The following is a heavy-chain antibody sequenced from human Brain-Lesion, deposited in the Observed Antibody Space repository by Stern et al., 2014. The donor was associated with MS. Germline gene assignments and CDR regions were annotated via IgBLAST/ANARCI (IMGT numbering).Heavy chain of an antibody. V-gene: IGHV3-7*01. CDR2: IKRDGSET. J-gene: IGHJ5*01. CDR1: GSTFSTSW. D-gene: IGHD6-19*01. CDR3: TRFLQSGWSDLFDS. Sequence: QLVQSGGGLVQPGGSQRLSCVASGSTFSTSWMSWVRQAPGKGLEWVANIKRDGSETYYLDSVKGRFTISRDNAKSSLYLEMNSLRAEDTAVYYCTRFLQSGWSDLFDSWGRGTLVTVSS.